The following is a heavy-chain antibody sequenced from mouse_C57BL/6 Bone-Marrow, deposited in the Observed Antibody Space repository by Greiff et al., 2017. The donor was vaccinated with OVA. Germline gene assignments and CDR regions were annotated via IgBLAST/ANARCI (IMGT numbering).Heavy chain of an antibody. V-gene: IGHV1-75*01. CDR1: GYTFTDYY. J-gene: IGHJ4*01. D-gene: IGHD2-2*01. Sequence: QVQLKESGPELVKPGASVKISCKASGYTFTDYYINWVKQRPGQGLEWIGWIFPGSGSTYYNEKFKGKATLTVDQSSSTAYMLLSSLTSEDSAGYFCARYDGNDGDAMDDWGQGTSVTVAS. CDR3: ARYDGNDGDAMDD. CDR2: IFPGSGST.